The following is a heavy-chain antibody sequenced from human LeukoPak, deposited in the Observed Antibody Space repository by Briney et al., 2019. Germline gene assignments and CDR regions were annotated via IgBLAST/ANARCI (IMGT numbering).Heavy chain of an antibody. V-gene: IGHV4-39*07. Sequence: SETLSLTCTVSGGSISSSSYYWGWIRQPPGKGLEWIGSIYYSGSTYYNPSLKSRVTISVDTSKNQFSLKLSSVTAADTAVYYCARGKTWELQPETYFDYWGQGTLVTVSS. CDR3: ARGKTWELQPETYFDY. CDR2: IYYSGST. CDR1: GGSISSSSYY. D-gene: IGHD1-26*01. J-gene: IGHJ4*02.